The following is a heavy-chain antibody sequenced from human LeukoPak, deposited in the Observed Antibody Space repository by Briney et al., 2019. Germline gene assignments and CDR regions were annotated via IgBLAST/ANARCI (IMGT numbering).Heavy chain of an antibody. CDR3: ARQRGDILTGYYMPRGFDY. D-gene: IGHD3-9*01. V-gene: IGHV3-48*03. J-gene: IGHJ4*02. CDR1: GFTFSSYE. CDR2: ITSSGSTI. Sequence: GGSLRLSCAASGFTFSSYEMNWVRQAPGKGLEWVSYITSSGSTIYYADSVKGRVTISRDNAKNSLYLQMNSLRAEDTAVYYCARQRGDILTGYYMPRGFDYWGQGTLVTVSS.